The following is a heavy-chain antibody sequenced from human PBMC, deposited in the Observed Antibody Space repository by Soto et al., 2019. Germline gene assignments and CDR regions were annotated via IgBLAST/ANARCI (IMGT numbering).Heavy chain of an antibody. V-gene: IGHV1-69*12. J-gene: IGHJ6*02. CDR3: ASKSSDCIRTSCYPDYYYGMDV. CDR1: GGTFSSYA. D-gene: IGHD2-2*01. Sequence: QVQLVQSGAEVKKPGSSVKVSCKASGGTFSSYAISWVRQAPGQGLEWMGGIIPIFGTANYAQKFQGRVTMTADESTSPAYMELSSLRSEDTAVYYCASKSSDCIRTSCYPDYYYGMDVWGQGTTVTVSS. CDR2: IIPIFGTA.